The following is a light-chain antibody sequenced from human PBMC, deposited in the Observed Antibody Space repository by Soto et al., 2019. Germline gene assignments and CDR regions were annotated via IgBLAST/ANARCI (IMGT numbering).Light chain of an antibody. V-gene: IGKV1-39*01. Sequence: DIQMTQSPSSLSASVGDRVTITCRASQSISSYLNWYQQKPGKAPKLLIYAASSLQSGVPSRFSGSGSGTDFTLTISSLQPEDFATXYCQQSYSTPLLFGGGTKVAIK. J-gene: IGKJ4*01. CDR1: QSISSY. CDR2: AAS. CDR3: QQSYSTPLL.